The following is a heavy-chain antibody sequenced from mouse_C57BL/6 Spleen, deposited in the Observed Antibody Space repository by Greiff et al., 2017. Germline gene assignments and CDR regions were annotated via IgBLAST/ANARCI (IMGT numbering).Heavy chain of an antibody. Sequence: VQLQQSGPELVKPGASVKISCKASGYAFSSSWMNWVKQRPGKGLEWIGRIYPGDGDTNYNGKFKGKATLTADKSSSTAYMQLSSLTSEGSAVYFCAREGVYYGSSYAMDYWGQGTSVTVSS. J-gene: IGHJ4*01. D-gene: IGHD1-1*01. CDR1: GYAFSSSW. CDR3: AREGVYYGSSYAMDY. CDR2: IYPGDGDT. V-gene: IGHV1-82*01.